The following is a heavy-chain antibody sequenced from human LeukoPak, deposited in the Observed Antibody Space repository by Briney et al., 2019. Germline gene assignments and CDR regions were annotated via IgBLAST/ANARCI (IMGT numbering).Heavy chain of an antibody. CDR2: IYHSGST. CDR1: GGSISSGSYY. CDR3: ARGEYGSGSYGY. Sequence: PSQTPSLTCTVSGGSISSGSYYWGWIRQPPGKGLEWIGSIYHSGSTYYNPSLKSRVTISVDTSKNQFSLKLSSVTAADTAVYYCARGEYGSGSYGYWGQGTLVTVSS. D-gene: IGHD3-10*01. V-gene: IGHV4-39*07. J-gene: IGHJ4*02.